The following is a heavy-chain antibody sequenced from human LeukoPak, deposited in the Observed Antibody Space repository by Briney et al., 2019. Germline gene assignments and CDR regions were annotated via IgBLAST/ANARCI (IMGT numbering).Heavy chain of an antibody. CDR1: GFTFSGYE. J-gene: IGHJ4*02. V-gene: IGHV3-48*03. CDR3: ARDGRYCSTTSCPLAAFDY. CDR2: ISSSGGII. Sequence: GGSLRLSCAASGFTFSGYEMNWVRQAPGKGLEWVSYISSSGGIIYYADSVKGRFTISRDNAKNSLSLQMNSLRAEDTAVYYRARDGRYCSTTSCPLAAFDYWGQGTLVTVSS. D-gene: IGHD2-2*01.